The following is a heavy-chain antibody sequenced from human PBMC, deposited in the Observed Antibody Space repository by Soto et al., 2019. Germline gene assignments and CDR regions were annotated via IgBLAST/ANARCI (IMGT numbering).Heavy chain of an antibody. J-gene: IGHJ4*02. Sequence: PGGSLRLSCAASGFTFSSYAMSWVRQAPGKGLEWVSAISGSGGSTYYADSVKGRFTIPRDNSKNTLYLQMNSLRAEDTAVYYCARDPMRSQTSKRYCSGGSCYSGPQPKPYYFDYWGQGTLVTVSS. V-gene: IGHV3-23*01. CDR2: ISGSGGST. CDR1: GFTFSSYA. D-gene: IGHD2-15*01. CDR3: ARDPMRSQTSKRYCSGGSCYSGPQPKPYYFDY.